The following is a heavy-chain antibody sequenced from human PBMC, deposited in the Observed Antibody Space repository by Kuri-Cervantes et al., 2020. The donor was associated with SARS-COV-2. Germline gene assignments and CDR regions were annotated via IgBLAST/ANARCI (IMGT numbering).Heavy chain of an antibody. CDR1: GFNFDDCA. CDR3: TTLIDY. CDR2: VRGKVNNYAT. J-gene: IGHJ4*02. V-gene: IGHV3-73*01. Sequence: GESLKISCAASGFNFDDCARQWVRQPPGEGLGWVGRVRGKVNNYATAYAASVKGRFTISRDDSKNMAYLQMHSLKTEDTAVYYCTTLIDYWGQGALVTVSS.